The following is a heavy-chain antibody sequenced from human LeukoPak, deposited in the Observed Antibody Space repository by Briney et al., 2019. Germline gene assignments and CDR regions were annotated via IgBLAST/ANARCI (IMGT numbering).Heavy chain of an antibody. Sequence: SETLSLTRTASGRSNSNHSRNWTPQPAAKGLESVGRVYATGSTRHNPSFNSQATMSAETSKNHVSLKMTSVTAADTAVYFCARDQSGFGGHNNDAFAIWGQGTMVSVPS. V-gene: IGHV4-4*07. CDR3: ARDQSGFGGHNNDAFAI. CDR2: VYATGST. D-gene: IGHD3-16*01. CDR1: GRSNSNHS. J-gene: IGHJ3*02.